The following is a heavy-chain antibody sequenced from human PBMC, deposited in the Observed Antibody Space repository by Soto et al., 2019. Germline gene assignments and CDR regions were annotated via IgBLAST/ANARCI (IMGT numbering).Heavy chain of an antibody. CDR2: IYPGDSDT. D-gene: IGHD2-8*01. CDR3: ARGYCTTNICDPWFDP. J-gene: IGHJ5*02. CDR1: GYSFTIYW. V-gene: IGHV5-51*04. Sequence: GESLKISCRGVGYSFTIYWIGWVRQMPGKGLEWMGIIYPGDSDTRYSPSFQGQVIISADKPISTVYLQWSSLKASDTAMYYCARGYCTTNICDPWFDPWGQGTLVTVSS.